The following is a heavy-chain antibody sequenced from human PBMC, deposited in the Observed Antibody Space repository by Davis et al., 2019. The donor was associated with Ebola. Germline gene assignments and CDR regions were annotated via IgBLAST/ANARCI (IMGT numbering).Heavy chain of an antibody. CDR1: GFTFSSYR. Sequence: PGGSLRLSCAASGFTFSSYRMHWVRQAPGKGLEWVSSISSSSSYTYYADSVKGRFTISRDNSKNTLYLQMNSLRAEDTAVYYCAKVRVMFVVVPAAGYGMDVWGKGTTVTVSS. CDR2: ISSSSSYT. V-gene: IGHV3-21*01. D-gene: IGHD2-2*01. CDR3: AKVRVMFVVVPAAGYGMDV. J-gene: IGHJ6*04.